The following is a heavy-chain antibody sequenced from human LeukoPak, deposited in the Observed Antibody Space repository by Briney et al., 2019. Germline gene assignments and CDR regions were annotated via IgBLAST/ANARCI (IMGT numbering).Heavy chain of an antibody. J-gene: IGHJ6*02. Sequence: PSETLSLTCTVSGGSISSSTYYWGWIRQPPGKGLEWIGYIYDSGSTNYNPSLKSRVTISVDTSKNQFSLKLRSVTAANTAVYYCARDRSLSRGSYNYGMDVWGQGTTVTVSS. V-gene: IGHV4-61*01. CDR1: GGSISSSTYY. CDR3: ARDRSLSRGSYNYGMDV. D-gene: IGHD1-26*01. CDR2: IYDSGST.